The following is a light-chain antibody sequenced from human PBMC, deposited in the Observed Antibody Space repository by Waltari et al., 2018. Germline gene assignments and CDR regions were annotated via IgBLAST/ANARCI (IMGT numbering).Light chain of an antibody. J-gene: IGLJ3*02. CDR2: DVS. CDR3: CSYAGSYTWV. CDR1: SSDVGGYNY. Sequence: QSALTQPRSVSGSPVQSVTISCTGTSSDVGGYNYVSWYQQHPGKAPTLMIYDVSKRPSGGPDRFSGSTAGNTASLTISGLQAEDEADYYCCSYAGSYTWVFGGGTKLTVL. V-gene: IGLV2-11*01.